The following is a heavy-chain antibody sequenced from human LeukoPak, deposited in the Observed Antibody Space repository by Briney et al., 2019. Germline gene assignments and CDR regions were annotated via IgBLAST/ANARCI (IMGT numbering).Heavy chain of an antibody. V-gene: IGHV3-23*01. CDR3: AKDRSGSYPGDFDY. J-gene: IGHJ4*02. Sequence: GESLTLSCAASGFTFSNYAMSWVRQAPGKGLEWVSTISGSGGTTYYADSVKGRFTISRDSSKNTLSLQMNSLRAEDTAVYYCAKDRSGSYPGDFDYWGQGTLVTVSS. CDR1: GFTFSNYA. D-gene: IGHD1-26*01. CDR2: ISGSGGTT.